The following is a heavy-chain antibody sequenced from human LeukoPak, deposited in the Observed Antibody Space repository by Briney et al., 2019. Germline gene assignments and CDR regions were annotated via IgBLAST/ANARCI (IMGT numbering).Heavy chain of an antibody. CDR3: ARVFENQLRRRGWFDP. D-gene: IGHD2-2*01. J-gene: IGHJ5*02. CDR1: GGSISSSSDY. Sequence: PSETLSLTCSVSGGSISSSSDYWGWIRQPPGKGLEWIGSIYYSGSTYYNSSLKSRVTISVDMSKNQFSLKLSSVTAADTAVYYCARVFENQLRRRGWFDPWGQGTLVTVSS. V-gene: IGHV4-39*01. CDR2: IYYSGST.